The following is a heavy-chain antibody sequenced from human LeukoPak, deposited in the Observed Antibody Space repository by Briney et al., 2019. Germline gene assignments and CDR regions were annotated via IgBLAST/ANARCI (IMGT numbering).Heavy chain of an antibody. V-gene: IGHV3-66*02. CDR1: GFTVSSNY. J-gene: IGHJ4*02. CDR3: ARLHTPGQEYDY. D-gene: IGHD2-2*02. CDR2: IYSGGST. Sequence: GGSLRLSCAASGFTVSSNYMSWVRQAPGKGLEWVSVIYSGGSTYYADSVKGRFTISRDNSKNTLYLQMNCLRAEDTAVYYCARLHTPGQEYDYWGQGTLVTVSS.